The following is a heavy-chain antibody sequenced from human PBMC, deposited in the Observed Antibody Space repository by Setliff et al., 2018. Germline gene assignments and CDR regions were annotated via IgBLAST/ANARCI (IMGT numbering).Heavy chain of an antibody. D-gene: IGHD5-18*01. Sequence: GGSLRLSCVGSGFGFSDAWMTWVRQAPGKGLEWVSYISYSGSYIYYADSVQGRFTISRDNAKNSLYLQMNSLRAEDTAVYYCARAADSYGPPRSYMDVWGKGTTVTVSS. CDR2: ISYSGSYI. V-gene: IGHV3-21*05. J-gene: IGHJ6*03. CDR3: ARAADSYGPPRSYMDV. CDR1: GFGFSDAW.